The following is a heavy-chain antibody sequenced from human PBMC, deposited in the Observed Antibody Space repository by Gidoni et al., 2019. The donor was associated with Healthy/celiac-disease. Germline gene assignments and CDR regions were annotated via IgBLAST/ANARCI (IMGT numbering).Heavy chain of an antibody. V-gene: IGHV4-34*01. CDR1: GGSFSGYY. CDR2: INHSGST. Sequence: QVQLQQWGAGLLKPSETLSLTCAVYGGSFSGYYWSWIRQPPGKGLEWIWEINHSGSTNYSPSLKSRVTISVDTSKNQFSLKLSSVTAADTAVDYCAIEDYYYYMDVWGKGTTVTVSS. J-gene: IGHJ6*03. CDR3: AIEDYYYYMDV.